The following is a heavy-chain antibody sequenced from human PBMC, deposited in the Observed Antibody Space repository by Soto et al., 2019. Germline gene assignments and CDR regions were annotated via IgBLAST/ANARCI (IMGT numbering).Heavy chain of an antibody. CDR1: GGSISSGGYY. CDR2: IYYSGST. V-gene: IGHV4-31*03. D-gene: IGHD2-15*01. CDR3: ARYCSGGSCYLLGKYYFDY. Sequence: SSETLSLTCTVSGGSISSGGYYWSWIRQHPGKGLEWIGYIYYSGSTYYNPSLKSRVTISVDTSKNQFSLKLSSVTAADTAVYYCARYCSGGSCYLLGKYYFDYWGQGTLVTVSS. J-gene: IGHJ4*02.